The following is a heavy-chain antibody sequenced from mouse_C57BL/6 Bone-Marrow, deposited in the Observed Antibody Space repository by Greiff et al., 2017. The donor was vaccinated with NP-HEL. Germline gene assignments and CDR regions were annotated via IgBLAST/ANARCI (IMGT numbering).Heavy chain of an antibody. CDR1: GYTFTDYE. CDR3: TRREGYYYGSSLYAMDY. CDR2: IDPETGGT. Sequence: VQLQQSGAELVRPGASVTLSCKASGYTFTDYEMHWVKQTPVHGLEWIGAIDPETGGTAYNQKFKGKAILTADKSSSTAYMELRSLTSEDSAVYYCTRREGYYYGSSLYAMDYWGQGTSVTVSS. D-gene: IGHD1-1*01. J-gene: IGHJ4*01. V-gene: IGHV1-15*01.